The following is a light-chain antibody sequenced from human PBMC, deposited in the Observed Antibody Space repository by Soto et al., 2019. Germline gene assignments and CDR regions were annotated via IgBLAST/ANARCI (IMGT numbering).Light chain of an antibody. Sequence: QSVLTQPPSLSGTPGQRVTISCSGSNSNIGRYSVNWYQHFPGTAPKILIYSDDERPSGVPDRVSGSKSGTSASLAISGLQSEDEAEYYCAAWDDNLNGPLFGGGAKLTVL. CDR3: AAWDDNLNGPL. J-gene: IGLJ3*02. V-gene: IGLV1-44*01. CDR1: NSNIGRYS. CDR2: SDD.